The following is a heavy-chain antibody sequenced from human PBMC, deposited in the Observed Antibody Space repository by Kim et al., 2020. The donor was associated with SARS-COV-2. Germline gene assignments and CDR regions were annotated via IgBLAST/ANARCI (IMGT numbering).Heavy chain of an antibody. D-gene: IGHD3-3*01. CDR3: ARDVFEGALYYFDY. J-gene: IGHJ4*02. V-gene: IGHV3-30*07. Sequence: ADTVKGRFTISRDNSKNTLYLQMNSLRAGDTAVYYCARDVFEGALYYFDYWGQGTLVTVSS.